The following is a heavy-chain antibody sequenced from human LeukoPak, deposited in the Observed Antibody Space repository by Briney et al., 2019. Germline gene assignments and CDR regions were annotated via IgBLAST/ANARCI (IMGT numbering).Heavy chain of an antibody. D-gene: IGHD1-1*01. CDR3: AKGNWEGEYIFDS. J-gene: IGHJ4*02. V-gene: IGHV3-23*01. CDR1: GFTFSGCS. Sequence: GGSLRLSCAASGFTFSGCSMSWVRQAPGKGLEWVSGIRGSGGSTHYADSVEGRFSISRDNSKNMLSLQMSSLRAEDTAVYYCAKGNWEGEYIFDSWGQGTLVTVSS. CDR2: IRGSGGST.